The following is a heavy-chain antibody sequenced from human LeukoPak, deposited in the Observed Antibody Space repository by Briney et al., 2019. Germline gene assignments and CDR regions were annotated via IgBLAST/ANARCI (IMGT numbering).Heavy chain of an antibody. CDR3: ARDYVWGSSESDY. D-gene: IGHD7-27*01. Sequence: GGSLRLSCTTSAFAFSNYEMHWVRQAPGKGLEWVSYISTVGSTIYYSDSVKGRFTISRDNAKKSLSLQMSSLSVEDTAIYYCARDYVWGSSESDYWGQGTLVTVSS. J-gene: IGHJ4*02. CDR2: ISTVGSTI. V-gene: IGHV3-48*03. CDR1: AFAFSNYE.